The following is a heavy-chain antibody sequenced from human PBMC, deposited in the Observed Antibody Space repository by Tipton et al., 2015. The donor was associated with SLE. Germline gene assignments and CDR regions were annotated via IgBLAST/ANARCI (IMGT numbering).Heavy chain of an antibody. Sequence: TLSLTCTVSGGSISSYYWSWIRQPPGKGLEWIGYIYYSGSTNYNPSLKSRVTISVDTSKNQFSLKLSSVTAADTAVYYCARHGYSSSWSFDYWGQGTTVTVSS. V-gene: IGHV4-59*08. J-gene: IGHJ4*02. D-gene: IGHD6-13*01. CDR3: ARHGYSSSWSFDY. CDR2: IYYSGST. CDR1: GGSISSYY.